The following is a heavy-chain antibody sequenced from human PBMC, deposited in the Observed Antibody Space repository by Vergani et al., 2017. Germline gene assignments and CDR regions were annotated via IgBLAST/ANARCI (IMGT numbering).Heavy chain of an antibody. D-gene: IGHD6-19*01. V-gene: IGHV3-23*01. CDR1: GFTFSSFA. J-gene: IGHJ4*02. CDR3: AKSGRIGSGGANPFDD. CDR2: ICVSGGGT. Sequence: EVQLLESGGGLVQPGGSLRLSCAASGFTFSSFAMSWVRQAPGKGLEWVSSICVSGGGTFYADSVKGRFTFSRDNSKNTLYLQMNSLRAEDTAIYYCAKSGRIGSGGANPFDDGGQGTLVTVSS.